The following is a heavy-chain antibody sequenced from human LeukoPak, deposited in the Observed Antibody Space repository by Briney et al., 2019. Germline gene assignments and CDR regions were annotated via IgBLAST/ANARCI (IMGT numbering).Heavy chain of an antibody. CDR2: IYPGDSDT. CDR1: GYRFIISS. D-gene: IGHD2/OR15-2a*01. CDR3: VRHVDFYGPIDN. V-gene: IGHV5-51*01. J-gene: IGHJ4*02. Sequence: GGSLKFPGQGLGYRFIISSVAWVGQLPGKGLNGMGIIYPGDSDTRYSPPFQGQVTISADKSISTAYLQWSSLKASDTGMYYCVRHVDFYGPIDNWGQGTLVTVSS.